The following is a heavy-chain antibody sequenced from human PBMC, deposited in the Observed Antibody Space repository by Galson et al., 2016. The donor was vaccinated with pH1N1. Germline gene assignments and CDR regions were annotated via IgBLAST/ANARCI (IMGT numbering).Heavy chain of an antibody. CDR3: AKDITHSTVTQTAGFDP. CDR2: ISWNSGTL. CDR1: GFTFDDYA. Sequence: SLRLSCAASGFTFDDYAMHWVRQAPGKGLEWVSGISWNSGTLGYADSVKGRFTISRDNAKNSLYLQMNSLRAEDTALYYCAKDITHSTVTQTAGFDPWGQGTLVTVSS. V-gene: IGHV3-9*01. D-gene: IGHD4-17*01. J-gene: IGHJ5*02.